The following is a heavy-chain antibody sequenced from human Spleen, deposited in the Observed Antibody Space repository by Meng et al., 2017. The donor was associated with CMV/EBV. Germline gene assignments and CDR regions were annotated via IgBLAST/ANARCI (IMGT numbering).Heavy chain of an antibody. CDR2: SITIFGTA. CDR1: GGTFSSYA. D-gene: IGHD3-3*01. J-gene: IGHJ3*02. V-gene: IGHV1-69*05. Sequence: KASGGTFSSYAISWVRQATGQGLEWMGGSITIFGTANYAQKFQGRVTITTDESTSTAYMELSSLRSEDTAVYYCARGAVDFLYAFDIWGQGTMVTVSS. CDR3: ARGAVDFLYAFDI.